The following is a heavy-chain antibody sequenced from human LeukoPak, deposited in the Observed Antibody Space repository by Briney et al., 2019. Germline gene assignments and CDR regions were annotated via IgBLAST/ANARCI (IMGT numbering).Heavy chain of an antibody. CDR3: AKDAPRDIVVVPAAIRLYYGMDV. J-gene: IGHJ6*02. V-gene: IGHV3-53*01. CDR1: GFTVSSNY. Sequence: GGSLRLSCAASGFTVSSNYMSWVRQAPGKGLEWDSVIYSGGSTYYADSVKGWFTISRDNSKNTLYLQMNSLRAEDTAVYYCAKDAPRDIVVVPAAIRLYYGMDVWGQGTTVTVSS. D-gene: IGHD2-2*02. CDR2: IYSGGST.